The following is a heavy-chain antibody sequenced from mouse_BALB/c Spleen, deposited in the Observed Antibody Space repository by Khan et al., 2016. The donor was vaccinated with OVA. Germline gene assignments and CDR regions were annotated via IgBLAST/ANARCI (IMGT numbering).Heavy chain of an antibody. CDR2: IWAGGST. D-gene: IGHD1-3*01. V-gene: IGHV2-9*02. CDR1: GFSLTSYG. J-gene: IGHJ2*01. CDR3: ARLEDI. Sequence: QVPLKESGPGLVVPSQSLSITCTVSGFSLTSYGVHWVRQPPGKGLEWLGVIWAGGSTNYNSALMSRLSISKDNSKSQVFFKMNRLQTDDTAMYYSARLEDIWGQGTTLTVSS.